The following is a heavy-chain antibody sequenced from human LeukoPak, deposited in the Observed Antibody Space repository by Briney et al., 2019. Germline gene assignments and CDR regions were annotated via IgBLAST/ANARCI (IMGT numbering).Heavy chain of an antibody. V-gene: IGHV3-53*01. J-gene: IGHJ3*02. Sequence: GGSLRLSCAASGFTVSSNYMSWVRQAPGKGLEWVSVIYSGGSTYYADSVKGRFTISRDNSKNTLYLQMNSLRAEDTAVYYCATSLRIPPDDAFDIWGQGTMVTVSS. CDR3: ATSLRIPPDDAFDI. CDR2: IYSGGST. CDR1: GFTVSSNY.